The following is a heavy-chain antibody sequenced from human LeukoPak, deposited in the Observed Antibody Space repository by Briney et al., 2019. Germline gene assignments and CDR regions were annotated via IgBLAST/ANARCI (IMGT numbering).Heavy chain of an antibody. CDR3: ARDGTYCGGDCYRRYFDL. V-gene: IGHV3-23*01. Sequence: QSGGSLRLSCAASGFIFSSYAMSWVRQAPGKGLEWVSAISGSGGSTYYADSVKGRFTISRDNSKNTLYLQMNSLRAEDTAVYYCARDGTYCGGDCYRRYFDLWGRGTLVTVSS. D-gene: IGHD2-21*02. CDR1: GFIFSSYA. CDR2: ISGSGGST. J-gene: IGHJ2*01.